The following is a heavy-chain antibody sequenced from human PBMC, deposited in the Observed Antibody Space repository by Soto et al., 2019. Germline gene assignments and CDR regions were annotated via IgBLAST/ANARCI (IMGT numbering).Heavy chain of an antibody. D-gene: IGHD5-12*01. V-gene: IGHV3-30-3*01. Sequence: QVQLVESGGVVVQPGRSLRLSCAASGFTFSSYAMHCVRQAPGKGLEWVAVISYDGSHNYYADSVKGRFTISRDNSKSTLDLQMNSLRAEDTAVSYCARDYYRFKSGYGISMDVWGQGTTVTVSS. CDR1: GFTFSSYA. J-gene: IGHJ6*02. CDR2: ISYDGSHN. CDR3: ARDYYRFKSGYGISMDV.